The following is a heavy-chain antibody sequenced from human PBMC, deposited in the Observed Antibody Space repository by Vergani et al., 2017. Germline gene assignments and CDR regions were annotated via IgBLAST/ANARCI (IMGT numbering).Heavy chain of an antibody. CDR3: AKXGRENSDYGYFDY. D-gene: IGHD4-17*01. Sequence: QVQLVESGGNVVQSGTSLILSCAASGFSFGSYGMHWVRQSPGKGLEWVAVISNDGGNKYYADSVKGRFTIYKDNTVDMLSLQMNSLRPDDTAVYYCAKXGRENSDYGYFDYWGQGTLVTVSS. CDR2: ISNDGGNK. CDR1: GFSFGSYG. J-gene: IGHJ4*02. V-gene: IGHV3-30*18.